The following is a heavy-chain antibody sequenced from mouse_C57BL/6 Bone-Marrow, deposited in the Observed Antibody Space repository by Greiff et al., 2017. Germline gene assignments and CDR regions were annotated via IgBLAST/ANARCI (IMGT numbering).Heavy chain of an antibody. D-gene: IGHD1-2*01. Sequence: EVQLQESGAELVRPGASVKLSCTASGFNIKDDYMHWVKQRPEQGLEWIGWIDPENGDTEYASKFQGKATITADTSSNTAYLQLSSLTSEDTAVYYGTTDGYGPCYFDYWGQGTTLTVSS. CDR2: IDPENGDT. CDR3: TTDGYGPCYFDY. CDR1: GFNIKDDY. V-gene: IGHV14-4*01. J-gene: IGHJ2*01.